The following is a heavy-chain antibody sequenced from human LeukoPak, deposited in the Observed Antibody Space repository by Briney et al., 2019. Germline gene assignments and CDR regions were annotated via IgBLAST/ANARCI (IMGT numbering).Heavy chain of an antibody. V-gene: IGHV3-21*01. Sequence: PGGSLRLSCAASGFTFSSYSMNWVRQAPGKGLEWVSSISGSSSYIYYADSVKGRFTISRDNAKNSLYLQMNSLRAEDTAVYYCARDGSIAAAGTGAFDIWGQGTMVTVSS. CDR1: GFTFSSYS. D-gene: IGHD6-13*01. J-gene: IGHJ3*02. CDR3: ARDGSIAAAGTGAFDI. CDR2: ISGSSSYI.